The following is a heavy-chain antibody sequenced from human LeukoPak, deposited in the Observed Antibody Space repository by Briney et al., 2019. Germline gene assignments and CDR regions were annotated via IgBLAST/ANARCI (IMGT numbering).Heavy chain of an antibody. Sequence: PGGSLRLSCAASGFTFSSYAMSWVRQAPGKGLEWVSAICGSGGSTYYADSVKGRFTISRDNSKNTLYLQMNSLRAEDTAVYYCAKMGGGKSYSLYYFDYWGQGTLVTVSS. CDR2: ICGSGGST. CDR3: AKMGGGKSYSLYYFDY. J-gene: IGHJ4*02. CDR1: GFTFSSYA. D-gene: IGHD1-26*01. V-gene: IGHV3-23*01.